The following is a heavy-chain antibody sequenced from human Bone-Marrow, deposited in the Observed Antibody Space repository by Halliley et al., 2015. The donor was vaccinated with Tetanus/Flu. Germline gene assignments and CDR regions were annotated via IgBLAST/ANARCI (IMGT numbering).Heavy chain of an antibody. CDR1: GFTFSTDW. D-gene: IGHD3-22*01. Sequence: SLRLSCAASGFTFSTDWMSWVRQVPGKGLEWVADIKRDGSEKNYVGSVKGRFTISRDNAKNSLYLQMNSLRADDTAVYYCARFRHSSYWQRSFDLWGQGTLVTVSS. CDR2: IKRDGSEK. V-gene: IGHV3-7*03. CDR3: ARFRHSSYWQRSFDL. J-gene: IGHJ4*02.